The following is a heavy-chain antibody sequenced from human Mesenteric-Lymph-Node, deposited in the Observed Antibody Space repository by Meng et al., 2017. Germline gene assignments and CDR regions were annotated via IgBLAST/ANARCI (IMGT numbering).Heavy chain of an antibody. J-gene: IGHJ5*02. V-gene: IGHV4-31*01. CDR3: ARASRWLQFYLS. CDR1: GGSISSGGYY. CDR2: IYYSGST. Sequence: SETLSLTCTVSGGSISSGGYYWSWIRQHPGKGLEWIGYIYYSGSTYYNPSLKSLVTISVDTSKNQFSLKLSSVTAADTAVYYCARASRWLQFYLSWGQGTLVTVSS. D-gene: IGHD5-24*01.